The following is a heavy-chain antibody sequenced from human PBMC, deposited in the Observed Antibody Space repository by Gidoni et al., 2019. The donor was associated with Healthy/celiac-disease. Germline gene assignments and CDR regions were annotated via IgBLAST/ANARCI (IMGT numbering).Heavy chain of an antibody. CDR2: IVVGSGNT. CDR3: AADPGAHDAFDI. V-gene: IGHV1-58*01. D-gene: IGHD1-26*01. CDR1: GFTFTSSA. J-gene: IGHJ3*02. Sequence: QMQLVQSGPEGKKPGTSVKVSCKASGFTFTSSAVQWVRQARGQRLEWIGWIVVGSGNTNYAQKFQERVTITRDMSTSTAYMELSSLRSEDTAVYYCAADPGAHDAFDIWGQGTMVTVSS.